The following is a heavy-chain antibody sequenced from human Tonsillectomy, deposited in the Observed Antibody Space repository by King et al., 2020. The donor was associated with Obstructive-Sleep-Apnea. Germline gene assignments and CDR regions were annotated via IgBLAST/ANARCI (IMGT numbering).Heavy chain of an antibody. J-gene: IGHJ5*02. CDR1: GFTFSSYS. Sequence: VQLVESGGGLVQPGGSLRLSCAPSGFTFSSYSMNWVRQAPGKGLEWVSYITSSSSTIYYSDSVKGRFTISRDNAKNSLYLQMNSLRVEDTAVYYCARDSSGYSPWGQGTLVTVSS. CDR2: ITSSSSTI. CDR3: ARDSSGYSP. D-gene: IGHD3-22*01. V-gene: IGHV3-48*04.